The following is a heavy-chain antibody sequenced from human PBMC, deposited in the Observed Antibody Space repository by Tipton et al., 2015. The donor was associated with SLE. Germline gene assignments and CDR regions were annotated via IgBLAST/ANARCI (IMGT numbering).Heavy chain of an antibody. Sequence: GSLRLSCIVSGDSITTSNYYWDWIRQPPGKGLEWIGSIFHTGSTYYNPSLRSRVTISVDTSKNQFSLKLNSVTAADTAVYYCARHSGGTEWYVYWGQGIRVTVSS. CDR3: ARHSGGTEWYVY. CDR1: GDSITTSNYY. J-gene: IGHJ4*02. V-gene: IGHV4-39*01. D-gene: IGHD3-3*01. CDR2: IFHTGST.